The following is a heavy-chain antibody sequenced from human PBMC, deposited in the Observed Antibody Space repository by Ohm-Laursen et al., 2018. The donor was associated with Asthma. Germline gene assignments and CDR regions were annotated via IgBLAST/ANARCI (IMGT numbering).Heavy chain of an antibody. CDR3: ARKFSSGWLFDF. V-gene: IGHV3-21*04. CDR2: ISSSGSYI. CDR1: GFPFSAYS. D-gene: IGHD6-19*01. J-gene: IGHJ4*02. Sequence: SLRLSCAAPGFPFSAYSMNWVRQAPGKGLEWVSSISSSGSYIYYADLVKGRFTISRDNSKNTLYLQMNSLRAEDTAVYYCARKFSSGWLFDFWGQGTLVTVSS.